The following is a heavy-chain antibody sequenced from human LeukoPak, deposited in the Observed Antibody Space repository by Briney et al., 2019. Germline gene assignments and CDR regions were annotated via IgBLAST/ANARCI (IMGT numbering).Heavy chain of an antibody. CDR1: GFTFSSYA. V-gene: IGHV3-23*01. Sequence: GGSLRLSCAASGFTFSSYAMSWVRQAPGKGLEWVSAISGSGGSTYYADSVKGRFTISRDNSKNTLYLQMNSLRAEDTAVYYCAKDGAAYSSGRGDYWGQGTVVTVSS. J-gene: IGHJ4*02. CDR2: ISGSGGST. D-gene: IGHD6-19*01. CDR3: AKDGAAYSSGRGDY.